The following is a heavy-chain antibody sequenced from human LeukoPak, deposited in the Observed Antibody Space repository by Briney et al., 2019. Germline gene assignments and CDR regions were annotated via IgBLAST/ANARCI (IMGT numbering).Heavy chain of an antibody. V-gene: IGHV3-30-3*01. Sequence: GGSLRLSCAASGFTFSSYAMSWVRQAPGKGLEWVAVISYDGSNKYYADSVKGRFTISRDNSKNTLYLQMNSLRAEDTAVYYCARECSSTSCLDGGAFDIWGQGTMVTVSS. D-gene: IGHD2-2*01. CDR3: ARECSSTSCLDGGAFDI. J-gene: IGHJ3*02. CDR2: ISYDGSNK. CDR1: GFTFSSYA.